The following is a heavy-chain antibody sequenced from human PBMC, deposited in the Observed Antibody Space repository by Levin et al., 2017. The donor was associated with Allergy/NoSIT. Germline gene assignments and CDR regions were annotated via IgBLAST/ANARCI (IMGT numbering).Heavy chain of an antibody. CDR2: VSKSTSTTI. CDR3: VRDWYTNGCEKYLCGDY. Sequence: PGGSLRLSCAASGFSFSTYSMNWVRQAPGKGLEWVAYVSKSTSTTIYYADSVKGRFTISRDNSRNSLYLQMDALRAEDTAVYYCVRDWYTNGCEKYLCGDYWGQGALVTVSS. V-gene: IGHV3-48*04. J-gene: IGHJ4*02. CDR1: GFSFSTYS. D-gene: IGHD6-19*01.